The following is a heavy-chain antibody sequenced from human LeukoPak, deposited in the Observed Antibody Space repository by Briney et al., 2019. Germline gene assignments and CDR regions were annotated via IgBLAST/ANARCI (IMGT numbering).Heavy chain of an antibody. CDR1: GYTFTGYY. Sequence: ASVKVSCKASGYTFTGYYMHWVRQAPGQGLEWMGRINPNSGGTNYAQKFQGRVTMTRDTSISTAYMELSSLRSDDTAVFYCARRIAAAGHFDYWGQGTLVTVSS. CDR3: ARRIAAAGHFDY. D-gene: IGHD6-13*01. CDR2: INPNSGGT. V-gene: IGHV1-2*06. J-gene: IGHJ4*02.